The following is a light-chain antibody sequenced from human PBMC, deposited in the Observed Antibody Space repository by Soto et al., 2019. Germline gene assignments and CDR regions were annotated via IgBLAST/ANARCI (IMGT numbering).Light chain of an antibody. J-gene: IGKJ3*01. V-gene: IGKV3-20*01. CDR2: GAS. CDR1: ESVSTSY. Sequence: EIVLTQSPGTLSLSPGERATLSCRASESVSTSYLAWYQQKPGQAPRLLIYGASGRATGIPDRFSVSASGTDFPPTISRLEPEDFAVYYCQHYGTSALFGPGTKVDIK. CDR3: QHYGTSAL.